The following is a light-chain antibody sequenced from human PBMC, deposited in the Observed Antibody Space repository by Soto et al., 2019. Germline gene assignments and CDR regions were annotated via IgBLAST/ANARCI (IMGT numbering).Light chain of an antibody. Sequence: EIVLTQSPGTLSLSPGERATLSCRAGQSASSRYLAWYQQKPGQAPRLLIYGASSRATGIPDRFSGSGSGTDFTLTISRLEPEDCAVYYCQQYGSSPWTVGRGTKVES. CDR2: GAS. CDR1: QSASSRY. CDR3: QQYGSSPWT. J-gene: IGKJ1*01. V-gene: IGKV3-20*01.